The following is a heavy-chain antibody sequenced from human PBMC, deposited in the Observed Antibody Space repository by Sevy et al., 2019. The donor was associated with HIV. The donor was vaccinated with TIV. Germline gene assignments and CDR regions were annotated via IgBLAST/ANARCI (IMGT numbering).Heavy chain of an antibody. CDR3: ARDCGGDCYPYY. D-gene: IGHD2-21*02. J-gene: IGHJ4*02. CDR2: ISSSSSYI. V-gene: IGHV3-21*01. CDR1: GFTFSSYS. Sequence: GGSLRLSCAASGFTFSSYSMNWVRQAPGKGLEWVSSISSSSSYIYYADSVKGRFTISRDNAKNSLYLQMNSLRAEDTAVYYCARDCGGDCYPYYWGQGTLVTVSS.